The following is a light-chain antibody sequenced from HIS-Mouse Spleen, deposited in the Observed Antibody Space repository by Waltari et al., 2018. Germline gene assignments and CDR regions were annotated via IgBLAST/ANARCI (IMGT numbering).Light chain of an antibody. V-gene: IGLV3-21*03. CDR2: EDS. CDR1: NIGSKS. Sequence: SYVLTQPPSVSVAPGKTARITCGGNNIGSKSVHWYQQKPGQAPVLVVYEDSGRPSGMPERFDGSNSGKTATLTISRVEAGDEADYYCQVWDSSSDHVVFGGGTKLTVL. J-gene: IGLJ2*01. CDR3: QVWDSSSDHVV.